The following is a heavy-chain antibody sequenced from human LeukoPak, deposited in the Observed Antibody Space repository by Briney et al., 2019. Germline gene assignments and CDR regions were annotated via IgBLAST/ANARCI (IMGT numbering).Heavy chain of an antibody. V-gene: IGHV3-20*04. D-gene: IGHD4-17*01. J-gene: IGHJ4*02. CDR3: ARAQTYGDYRLLLDY. CDR1: GFTFGDYG. CDR2: LNWNGGST. Sequence: LPGGSLRLSCAASGFTFGDYGMSWVRQAPGKGLEWVSGLNWNGGSTGYADSVKGRFTISRDNAKNSLYLQMNSLRDEDTALYYCARAQTYGDYRLLLDYWGQGTLVTVSS.